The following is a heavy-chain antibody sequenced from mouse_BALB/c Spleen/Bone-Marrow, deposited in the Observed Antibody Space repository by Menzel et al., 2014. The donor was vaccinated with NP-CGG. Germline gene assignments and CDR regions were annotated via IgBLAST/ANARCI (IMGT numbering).Heavy chain of an antibody. CDR3: TRGGSSIDF. CDR1: GYAFSLYW. CDR2: IYPGDDDT. V-gene: IGHV1-80*01. Sequence: VQLQQSGAELVRPGSSVKISCKASGYAFSLYWVNWVKQRPGQGLEWIGQIYPGDDDTDYHGKFKGKATLTADRSSSTSFMQLGSLTSEDSAVYFCTRGGSSIDFWGHGTTLTVSS. J-gene: IGHJ2*01. D-gene: IGHD1-3*01.